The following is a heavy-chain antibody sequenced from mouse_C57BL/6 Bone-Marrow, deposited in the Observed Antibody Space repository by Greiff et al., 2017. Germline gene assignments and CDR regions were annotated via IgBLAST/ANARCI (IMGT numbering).Heavy chain of an antibody. CDR2: IDPSDSYT. V-gene: IGHV1-50*01. D-gene: IGHD1-1*01. Sequence: QVQLQQPGAELVKPGASVKLSCKASGYTFTSYWMQWVKQRPGQGLEWIGEIDPSDSYTNSNQKFKGKATLTVDTSSSTDYMQLSSLTSEDSAVSYCARSLYYGSSPPFDYWGQGTTLTVSS. CDR3: ARSLYYGSSPPFDY. J-gene: IGHJ2*01. CDR1: GYTFTSYW.